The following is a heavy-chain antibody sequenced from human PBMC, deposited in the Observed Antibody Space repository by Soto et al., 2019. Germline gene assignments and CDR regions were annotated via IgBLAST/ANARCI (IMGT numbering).Heavy chain of an antibody. D-gene: IGHD2-8*01. J-gene: IGHJ4*02. Sequence: EVQLLKSGGGLAQPGGSLRLSCAASGLTFSSYAMTWVRQAPGKGLEWVSTISSSGGSTYYADSVEGRFTISRDNSKNTLYLQMNSLRAEDTAVYCCVKEWSDARTREKCGLVDYWGQGTLVTVS. CDR3: VKEWSDARTREKCGLVDY. CDR2: ISSSGGST. CDR1: GLTFSSYA. V-gene: IGHV3-23*01.